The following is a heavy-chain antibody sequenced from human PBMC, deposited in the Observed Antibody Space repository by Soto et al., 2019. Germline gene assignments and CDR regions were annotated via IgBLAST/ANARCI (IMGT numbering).Heavy chain of an antibody. CDR1: GGSISSGGYY. Sequence: QVQLQESGPGLVKPSQTLSLTCTVSGGSISSGGYYWSWIRQHPGKGLEWIGYIYYSGSTYYNPSLKSRVTISVDTSKNQFSLKLSSVTAADTAVYYCARSYSSSWDSRDYFDYWGQGTLVTVSS. CDR3: ARSYSSSWDSRDYFDY. V-gene: IGHV4-31*03. CDR2: IYYSGST. D-gene: IGHD6-13*01. J-gene: IGHJ4*02.